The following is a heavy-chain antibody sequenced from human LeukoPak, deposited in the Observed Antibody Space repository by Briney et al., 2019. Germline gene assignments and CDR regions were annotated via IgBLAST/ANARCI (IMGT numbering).Heavy chain of an antibody. D-gene: IGHD3-10*01. CDR1: GGSISSGSYY. J-gene: IGHJ4*02. CDR2: IYYSGST. Sequence: PSETLSLTCTVSGGSISSGSYYWGWIRQPPGKGLEWIGNIYYSGSTYYNPSLKSRVSISVDTSKNQFSLKLSSVTAADTAVYYCARLPYGSGSYGFDYWGQGTLVTVSS. CDR3: ARLPYGSGSYGFDY. V-gene: IGHV4-39*07.